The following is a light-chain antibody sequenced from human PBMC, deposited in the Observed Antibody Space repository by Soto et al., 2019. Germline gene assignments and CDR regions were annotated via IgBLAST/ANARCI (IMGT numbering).Light chain of an antibody. CDR3: QQSYMTPYA. V-gene: IGKV1-39*01. CDR2: AAS. CDR1: QSISNY. J-gene: IGKJ2*01. Sequence: DIQMTQSPSSLSASVGDRVTITCRASQSISNYLTWYQQKVGKAPKLLIHAASSLQSGVPSRFSGSRSGTDFTLTISSLQPEDFATYYCQQSYMTPYAFGQVTKLEI.